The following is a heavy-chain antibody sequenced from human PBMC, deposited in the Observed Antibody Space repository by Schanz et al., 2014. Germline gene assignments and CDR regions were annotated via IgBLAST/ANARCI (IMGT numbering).Heavy chain of an antibody. V-gene: IGHV3-48*01. D-gene: IGHD3-3*01. CDR2: ISGSSRTI. CDR1: GFTFSDYW. CDR3: VRDSFFAFDY. Sequence: EVQLVESGGGLIQPGGSLRLSCAASGFTFSDYWMSWVRQAPGKGLEWVSYISGSSRTIYYADSVKGRFTMSRDNAKNSVFLQMNSLRAEDTAVYYCVRDSFFAFDYWGQGTLVTVSS. J-gene: IGHJ4*02.